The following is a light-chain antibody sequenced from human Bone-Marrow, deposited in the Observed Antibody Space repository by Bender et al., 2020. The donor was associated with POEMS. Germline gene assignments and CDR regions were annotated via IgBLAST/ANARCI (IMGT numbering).Light chain of an antibody. CDR2: KTF. CDR3: ATWHDSLNGWV. CDR1: SSNIGNNS. V-gene: IGLV1-44*01. J-gene: IGLJ3*02. Sequence: QPVLTQPPSVSGTPGQRVIISCSGSSSNIGNNSVCWYQQLPGTAPKLLMYKTFDRPSGIPERFSASKSGTSASLAISALQSEDEGDYYCATWHDSLNGWVFGGGTKLAVL.